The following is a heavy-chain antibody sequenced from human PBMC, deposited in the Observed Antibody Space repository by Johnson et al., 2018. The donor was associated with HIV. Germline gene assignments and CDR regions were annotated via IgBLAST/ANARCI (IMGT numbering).Heavy chain of an antibody. J-gene: IGHJ3*02. D-gene: IGHD2-15*01. CDR1: GFTVSSNY. Sequence: QVQLVESGGGLIQPGGSLRLSCATSGFTVSSNYMSWVRQAPGKGLEWVAVISYDGRNKDYADSVKGRCTISRDNSKNTLFLQMNSLRPEDTAMYYCARSKDCRGGSCPDGFDIWGQGTMVIVSS. V-gene: IGHV3-30*03. CDR3: ARSKDCRGGSCPDGFDI. CDR2: ISYDGRNK.